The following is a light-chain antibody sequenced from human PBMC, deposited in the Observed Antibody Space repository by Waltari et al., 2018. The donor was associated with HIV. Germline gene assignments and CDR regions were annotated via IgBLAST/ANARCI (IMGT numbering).Light chain of an antibody. V-gene: IGLV1-51*01. CDR3: AAWDNKLSGAV. J-gene: IGLJ3*02. CDR2: DKR. Sequence: QSVLTQSPSVSAGAGQTVTISCSGSNTHIGTTSVSRYQQGPATPPKLLNYDKRSRFPGISGRFAGSQSGTSATLGSSGLQTGDDADYCCAAWDNKLSGAVFGGGTKLTVL. CDR1: NTHIGTTS.